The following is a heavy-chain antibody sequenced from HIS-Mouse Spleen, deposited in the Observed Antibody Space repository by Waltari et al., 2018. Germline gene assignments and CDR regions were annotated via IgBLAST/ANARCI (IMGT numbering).Heavy chain of an antibody. Sequence: TASGFTFSSYSMNWVRQAPGKGLGWVSYISSSRGTIYSAASVKGRFTISRDNAKNSLYLQMNSLRDEDTAVYYCAREGCSSTSCYGSGSYYFDYWGQGTLVTVSS. CDR1: GFTFSSYS. J-gene: IGHJ4*02. D-gene: IGHD2-2*01. V-gene: IGHV3-48*02. CDR2: ISSSRGTI. CDR3: AREGCSSTSCYGSGSYYFDY.